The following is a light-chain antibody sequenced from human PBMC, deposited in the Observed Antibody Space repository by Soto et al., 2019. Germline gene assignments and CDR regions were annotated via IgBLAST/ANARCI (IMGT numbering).Light chain of an antibody. CDR3: QQYGNSPPYS. CDR2: ATS. Sequence: EIVLTQSPGFLSLSPGEGATLSCRASQSVSTTYLAWYQLKPGQAPRLVIYATSSRAAGIPDRFRGSGSGTEFTLTISSLEPEDVGVYFCQQYGNSPPYSFGQGTKLEIK. CDR1: QSVSTTY. V-gene: IGKV3-20*01. J-gene: IGKJ2*03.